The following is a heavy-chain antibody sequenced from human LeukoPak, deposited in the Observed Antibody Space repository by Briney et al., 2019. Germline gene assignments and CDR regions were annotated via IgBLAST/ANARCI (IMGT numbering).Heavy chain of an antibody. CDR1: GFTFSSYG. CDR3: ARDNVGATPFDY. Sequence: GGSLRLSCAASGFTFSSYGMHWVRQAPGKGLEWVANINLDGTERHYVDSVKGRFTISRDNARKSLYLQMNSLRDEDTAVYYCARDNVGATPFDYWGQGTLVTVSS. D-gene: IGHD1-26*01. V-gene: IGHV3-7*05. CDR2: INLDGTER. J-gene: IGHJ4*02.